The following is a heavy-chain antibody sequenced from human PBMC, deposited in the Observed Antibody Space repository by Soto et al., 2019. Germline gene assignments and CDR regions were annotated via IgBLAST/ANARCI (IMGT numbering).Heavy chain of an antibody. Sequence: PSETLSRTCTVSGGSISSGGYYWSWIRQAPGKGLEWIAYIHNSVSTHYNPSLKSRVTISVDTSKNKFSLKLSSVTAADTAVYYCARSRYSGSYLLAYWGQGIFVTVSS. J-gene: IGHJ4*02. V-gene: IGHV4-30-4*01. CDR2: IHNSVST. D-gene: IGHD1-26*01. CDR1: GGSISSGGYY. CDR3: ARSRYSGSYLLAY.